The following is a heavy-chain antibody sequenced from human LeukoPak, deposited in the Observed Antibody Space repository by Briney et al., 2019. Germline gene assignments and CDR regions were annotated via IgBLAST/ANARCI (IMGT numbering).Heavy chain of an antibody. Sequence: ASVKASCKASGYTFTSYAMHWVRQAPGQRLEWMGWINAGNGNTKYSQRFQGRVTITRDTSASTAYMELSSLRSEDTAVYYCARSNSGWDAFDVWGQGTMVTVSS. J-gene: IGHJ3*01. V-gene: IGHV1-3*01. D-gene: IGHD6-19*01. CDR2: INAGNGNT. CDR3: ARSNSGWDAFDV. CDR1: GYTFTSYA.